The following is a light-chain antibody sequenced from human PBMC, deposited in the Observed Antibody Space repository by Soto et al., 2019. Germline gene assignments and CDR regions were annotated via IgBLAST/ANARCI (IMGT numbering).Light chain of an antibody. CDR1: QGISNY. J-gene: IGKJ1*01. CDR3: QKYNSAPRT. Sequence: DIQMTQSPSSLSASVGDRVTITCRASQGISNYLAWYQQKPGKVPKLLIYAASTLHSGVPSRFSGSGSRTDFTLTISSLQPEDVATYYCQKYNSAPRTFGQGTKVEIK. CDR2: AAS. V-gene: IGKV1-27*01.